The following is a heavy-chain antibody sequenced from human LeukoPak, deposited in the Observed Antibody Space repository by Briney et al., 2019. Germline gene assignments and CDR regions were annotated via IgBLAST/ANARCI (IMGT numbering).Heavy chain of an antibody. J-gene: IGHJ3*01. CDR2: MTRSGSTI. CDR1: GFTFSSYE. CDR3: ARDGYGTWGTGGAFDL. V-gene: IGHV3-48*03. Sequence: GGSLRLSCTTSGFTFSSYEMNWVRQAPGKGLEWVSYMTRSGSTIYYADSVKGRFTISRDNAKNSLYLQMNSLRAEDTAVYYCARDGYGTWGTGGAFDLWGQGTMVTVSS. D-gene: IGHD7-27*01.